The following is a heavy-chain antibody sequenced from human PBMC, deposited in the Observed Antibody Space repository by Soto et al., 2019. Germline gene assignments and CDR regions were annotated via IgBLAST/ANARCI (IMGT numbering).Heavy chain of an antibody. CDR3: ARQVNTNYYCGMDV. V-gene: IGHV5-51*01. J-gene: IGHJ6*02. CDR2: IYPGDSDT. D-gene: IGHD4-4*01. CDR1: GYSFTRYW. Sequence: PWESLKTSCKGSGYSFTRYWIRRVRQMPGKGLEWMGIIYPGDSDTRYSPSFQGQVTISADKSISTAYLQWSSLTDSDTAMYYCARQVNTNYYCGMDVWGQGTTVTVSS.